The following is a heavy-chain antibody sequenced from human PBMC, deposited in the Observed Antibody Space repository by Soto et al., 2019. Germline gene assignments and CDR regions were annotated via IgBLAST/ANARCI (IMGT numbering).Heavy chain of an antibody. Sequence: KTWETLSLTCTVSGGSISSGGYYWSWIRQPPGKGLEWIGYIYYSGSTNYNPSLKSRVTMSIDTSKNQFSLKLSSVTAADTAVYYCARAFGSTMPSLFWGQGTLVTVSS. CDR2: IYYSGST. V-gene: IGHV4-61*08. J-gene: IGHJ4*02. CDR3: ARAFGSTMPSLF. D-gene: IGHD2-2*01. CDR1: GGSISSGGYY.